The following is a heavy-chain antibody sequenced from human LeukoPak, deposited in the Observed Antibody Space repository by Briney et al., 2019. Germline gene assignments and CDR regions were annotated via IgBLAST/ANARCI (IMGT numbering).Heavy chain of an antibody. V-gene: IGHV3-74*01. CDR1: GFTFSSYW. Sequence: GGSLRLSCAASGFTFSSYWMNWVRQAPGKGLVWVSRIASDGSSTTYADSVKGRFSISRDNAKNTLYLQMNSLRVEDTAVYYCARGRPHGNDYWGQGTLSPSPQ. CDR2: IASDGSST. J-gene: IGHJ4*02. CDR3: ARGRPHGNDY. D-gene: IGHD4-23*01.